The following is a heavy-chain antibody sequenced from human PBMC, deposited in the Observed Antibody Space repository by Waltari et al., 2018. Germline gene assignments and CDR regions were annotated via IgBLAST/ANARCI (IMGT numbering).Heavy chain of an antibody. CDR2: IRGDGDEK. CDR3: ARDPTTATSFLLHYFDY. V-gene: IGHV3-7*01. Sequence: EVQLVESGGGLVQPGGSLRLSCVASGFSFSNSWMAWVRQSPRRGLEWGANIRGDGDEKYYVDSVKGRFTISRDNAKNSLYLEMNSLRAEDTAVYYCARDPTTATSFLLHYFDYWGQGNLVTVSS. J-gene: IGHJ4*02. CDR1: GFSFSNSW.